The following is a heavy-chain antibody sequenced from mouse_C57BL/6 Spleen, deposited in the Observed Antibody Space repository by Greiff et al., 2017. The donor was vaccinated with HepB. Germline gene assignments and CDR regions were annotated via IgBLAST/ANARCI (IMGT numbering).Heavy chain of an antibody. CDR3: ARMGGAYYSNYVYFDV. V-gene: IGHV8-8*01. CDR1: GFSLSTFGMG. D-gene: IGHD2-5*01. J-gene: IGHJ1*03. CDR2: IWWDDDK. Sequence: QVTLKECGPGILQPSQTLSLTCSFSGFSLSTFGMGVGWIRQPSGKGLEWLAHIWWDDDKYYNPALKSRLTISKDTSKNQVFLKIANVDTADTATYYCARMGGAYYSNYVYFDVWGTGTTVTVSS.